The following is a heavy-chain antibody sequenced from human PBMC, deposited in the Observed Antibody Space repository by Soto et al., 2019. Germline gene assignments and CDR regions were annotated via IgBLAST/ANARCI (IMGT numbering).Heavy chain of an antibody. CDR3: AKDLLSSGGYYLEN. V-gene: IGHV3-30*18. J-gene: IGHJ4*02. CDR1: GFTFSAYG. D-gene: IGHD3-22*01. Sequence: QVQLVESGGGVVQPGRSLRLSCAASGFTFSAYGMHWVRQAPGKGLEWVAVISHDGSDKYYADSAKGRLTVSRDNSRNTLFLQMNSLRAEDTAVYYCAKDLLSSGGYYLENWGRGTLVTVSS. CDR2: ISHDGSDK.